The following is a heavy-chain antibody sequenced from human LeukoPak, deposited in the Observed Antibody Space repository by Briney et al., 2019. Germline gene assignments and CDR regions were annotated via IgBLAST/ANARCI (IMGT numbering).Heavy chain of an antibody. D-gene: IGHD5-24*01. CDR2: LYSGDNT. CDR3: AKAMAVSTYYFDS. J-gene: IGHJ4*02. V-gene: IGHV3-53*01. CDR1: GFTFSSSY. Sequence: GGSLRLSCAASGFTFSSSYMSWVRQAPGQGLEWVSILYSGDNTYYADSVRGRFTISRDTSKNTLYLQMSSLRGEDTALYYCAKAMAVSTYYFDSWGQGTLVTVFS.